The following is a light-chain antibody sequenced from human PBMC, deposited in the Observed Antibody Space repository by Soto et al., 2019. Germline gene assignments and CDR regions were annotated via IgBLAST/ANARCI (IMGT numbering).Light chain of an antibody. V-gene: IGKV1-27*01. CDR3: QRYNNGRT. CDR1: QGIATY. Sequence: DIQMTQSPSSLSASVGDRVTITCRASQGIATYLAWYQQKPGKPPKLLIYAASTLQPGVPSRFSGSGSGTDFTLNINSRQPEDIATYYCQRYNNGRTFGQGTKVDIK. CDR2: AAS. J-gene: IGKJ1*01.